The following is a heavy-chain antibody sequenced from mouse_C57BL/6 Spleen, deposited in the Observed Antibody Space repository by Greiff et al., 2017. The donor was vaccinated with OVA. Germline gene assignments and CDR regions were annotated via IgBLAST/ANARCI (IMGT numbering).Heavy chain of an antibody. CDR2: ISYDGSN. J-gene: IGHJ2*01. CDR1: GYSITSGYY. V-gene: IGHV3-6*01. D-gene: IGHD1-1*01. CDR3: ARGITTVVLDY. Sequence: ESGPGLVKPSQSLSLTCSVTGYSITSGYYWNWIRQFPGNKLEWMGYISYDGSNNSNPSLQNRISITRDTSKNRFFLKLKSVTTEDTATYYCARGITTVVLDYWGQGTTLTVSS.